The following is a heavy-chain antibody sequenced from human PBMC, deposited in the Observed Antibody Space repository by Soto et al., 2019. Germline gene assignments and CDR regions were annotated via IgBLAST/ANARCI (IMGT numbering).Heavy chain of an antibody. J-gene: IGHJ4*02. Sequence: ASLKVSCKTSGYTFTGYYIHWIRQAPGQGLEWMGWINPNSGDSDYSQEFQGRVTMTSDTSITTAYMQLTRLRSDDTAVYYCARREQWLENFDFWGQGTLVTV. V-gene: IGHV1-2*02. CDR2: INPNSGDS. D-gene: IGHD6-19*01. CDR3: ARREQWLENFDF. CDR1: GYTFTGYY.